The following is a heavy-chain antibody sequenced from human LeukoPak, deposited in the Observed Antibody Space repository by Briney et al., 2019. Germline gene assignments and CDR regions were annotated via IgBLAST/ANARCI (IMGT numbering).Heavy chain of an antibody. V-gene: IGHV3-7*01. CDR3: MSAHGY. CDR2: ILPAGKES. J-gene: IGHJ4*02. Sequence: GGSLRLSCAVSGYSFSTNMMTWVRQAPGKGLEWVATILPAGKESYRVDSVKGRFVISRDNAKNSLFLQMNSLRGDDTAVYYCMSAHGYWGQGTLVTVSS. CDR1: GYSFSTNM.